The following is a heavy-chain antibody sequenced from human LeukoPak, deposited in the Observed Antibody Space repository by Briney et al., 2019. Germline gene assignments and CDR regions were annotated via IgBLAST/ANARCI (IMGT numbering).Heavy chain of an antibody. J-gene: IGHJ6*03. V-gene: IGHV4-61*02. Sequence: PSETLSLTCTVSGGSISSGSYYWSWIRQPAGKGLEWIGRIYTSGSTNYNPSLKSRVAISVDTSKNQFSLKLSSVTAADTAVYYCARGSGSFEPYYYYYMDVWGKGTTVTVSS. D-gene: IGHD1-26*01. CDR3: ARGSGSFEPYYYYYMDV. CDR1: GGSISSGSYY. CDR2: IYTSGST.